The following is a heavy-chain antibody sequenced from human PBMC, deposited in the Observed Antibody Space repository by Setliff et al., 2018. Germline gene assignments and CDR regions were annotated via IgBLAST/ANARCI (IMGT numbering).Heavy chain of an antibody. D-gene: IGHD6-25*01. J-gene: IGHJ3*02. CDR2: VFSGDSDT. CDR3: ARLGAPASHDAFDI. Sequence: HGESLTISCKGSGYRFTTYWIGWVRQMPGKGLEWMGIVFSGDSDTRYSPSFQGQVTMSADKSINTAYLQWSSLKASDTAMYYCARLGAPASHDAFDIWGQGTMVT. V-gene: IGHV5-51*01. CDR1: GYRFTTYW.